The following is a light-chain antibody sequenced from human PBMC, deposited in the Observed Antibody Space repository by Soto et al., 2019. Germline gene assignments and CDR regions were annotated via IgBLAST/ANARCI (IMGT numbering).Light chain of an antibody. V-gene: IGKV1-33*01. J-gene: IGKJ4*01. CDR1: EDIYKY. CDR3: QHHSGLPVT. Sequence: DIHMTQSPPSLSASVGGIGTGSGQASEDIYKYVNWYRQKAGKAPNLLIYDASNVEAGVPSRFSGSGSGTFFTFVISSLQPEDVATSYCQHHSGLPVTFGGGTKVDIK. CDR2: DAS.